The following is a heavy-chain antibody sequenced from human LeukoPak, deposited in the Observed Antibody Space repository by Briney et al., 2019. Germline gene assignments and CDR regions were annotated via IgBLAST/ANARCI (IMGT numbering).Heavy chain of an antibody. V-gene: IGHV3-23*01. J-gene: IGHJ4*02. CDR2: ISSGAGST. CDR1: GFTFSSFG. D-gene: IGHD5-18*01. CDR3: ANDLGWIQLNLG. Sequence: PGGTLRLSCAASGFTFSSFGMSWVRQVPGKGLEWVSSISSGAGSTYYSDSVKGRFTISRDNSKNSLYLQMTSLRADDTAVYYCANDLGWIQLNLGRGQGTLVTVSS.